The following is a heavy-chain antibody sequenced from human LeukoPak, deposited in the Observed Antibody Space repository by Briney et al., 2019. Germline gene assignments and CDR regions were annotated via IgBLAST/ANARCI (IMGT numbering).Heavy chain of an antibody. D-gene: IGHD6-13*01. CDR2: ISYDGSNK. J-gene: IGHJ5*02. CDR3: ARVRHSSSWYWFDP. CDR1: GFTFSSYA. V-gene: IGHV3-30-3*01. Sequence: GGSLRLSCAASGFTFSSYAMHWVRQAPGKGLEWVAVISYDGSNKYYADSVKGRFTISRVNSKNTLHLQMDSLRAEDTAVYYCARVRHSSSWYWFDPWGQGTLVTVSS.